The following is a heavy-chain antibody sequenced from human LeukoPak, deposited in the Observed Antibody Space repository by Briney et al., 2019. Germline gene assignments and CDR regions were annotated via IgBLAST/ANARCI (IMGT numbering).Heavy chain of an antibody. Sequence: SETLSLTCTVSGGSISSYYWNWIRQPPGKGLEWIGYTYYSGSTNYNPSLKSRVTISVDTSKNQFSLKLSSVTAADTAVYYCARDTGTVTRHFDYWGQGTLVTVSS. CDR1: GGSISSYY. D-gene: IGHD4-17*01. J-gene: IGHJ4*02. CDR2: TYYSGST. V-gene: IGHV4-59*01. CDR3: ARDTGTVTRHFDY.